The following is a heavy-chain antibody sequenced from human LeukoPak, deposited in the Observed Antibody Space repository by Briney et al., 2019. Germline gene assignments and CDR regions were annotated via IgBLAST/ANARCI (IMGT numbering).Heavy chain of an antibody. V-gene: IGHV6-1*01. D-gene: IGHD6-19*01. J-gene: IGHJ4*02. CDR3: ARFLGIGSQRYYFDS. Sequence: SRSLSLTCAISGDTVSSNSAAWSWIRQSPSRGLECLGNPYYRSNWYNDCAVSVRSRLSVNPDTSKNQFSLQLNSVTPEDTAVYYCARFLGIGSQRYYFDSWGKGTLVTAST. CDR2: PYYRSNWYN. CDR1: GDTVSSNSAA.